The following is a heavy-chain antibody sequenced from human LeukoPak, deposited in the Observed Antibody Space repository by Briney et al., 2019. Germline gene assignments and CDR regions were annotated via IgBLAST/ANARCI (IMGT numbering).Heavy chain of an antibody. D-gene: IGHD3-22*01. J-gene: IGHJ3*02. CDR2: ISSRGSTI. CDR1: GFTFSSYE. Sequence: GGSLRLSCTASGFTFSSYEMNWVRQAPGTGLEWVSYISSRGSTINYADSVKGRFTISRDNAKNSLFLQMNSLRAEDTAVYYCAREGYDSSGIRLAFDMWGQGTMVTVSS. CDR3: AREGYDSSGIRLAFDM. V-gene: IGHV3-48*03.